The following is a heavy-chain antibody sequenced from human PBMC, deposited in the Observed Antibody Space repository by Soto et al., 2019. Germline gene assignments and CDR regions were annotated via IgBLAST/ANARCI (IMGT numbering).Heavy chain of an antibody. D-gene: IGHD2-2*01. CDR2: INHSGST. J-gene: IGHJ6*02. V-gene: IGHV4-34*01. CDR1: GGSFSGHY. CDR3: ARVQGYCSSTSCYLYYYYGMDV. Sequence: PSETLSLTCAVYGGSFSGHYWSWIRQPPGKGLEWIGEINHSGSTNYNPSLKSRVTISVDTSKNQFSLKLSSVTAADTAVYYCARVQGYCSSTSCYLYYYYGMDVWGQGTTVTVSS.